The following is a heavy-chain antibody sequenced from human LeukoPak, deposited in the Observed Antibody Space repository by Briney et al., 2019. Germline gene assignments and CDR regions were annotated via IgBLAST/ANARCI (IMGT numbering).Heavy chain of an antibody. V-gene: IGHV4-39*01. CDR2: MYYSGST. J-gene: IGHJ4*02. Sequence: SETLSLTCTVSGGSISSSSYYWGWIRQPPGKGLEWIGSMYYSGSTYYNPSLKSRVTISVDTSKNQLSLKLSSVTAADTAVYYCARHHSVGAPFDYWSQGTLVTVSS. CDR1: GGSISSSSYY. CDR3: ARHHSVGAPFDY. D-gene: IGHD1-26*01.